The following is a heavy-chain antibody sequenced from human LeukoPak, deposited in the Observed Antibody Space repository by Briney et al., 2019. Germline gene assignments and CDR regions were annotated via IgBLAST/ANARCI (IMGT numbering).Heavy chain of an antibody. CDR1: GFTFSSYG. D-gene: IGHD2-2*01. CDR2: ISYDGSNK. J-gene: IGHJ4*02. Sequence: GGSLRLSCAASGFTFSSYGMHWVRQAPGKGLEWVAVISYDGSNKYYADSVKGRFTISRDNSKNTLYLQMNSLRAEDTAVYYCARDPQVPYPSFYFDYWGQGTLVTVSS. V-gene: IGHV3-30*19. CDR3: ARDPQVPYPSFYFDY.